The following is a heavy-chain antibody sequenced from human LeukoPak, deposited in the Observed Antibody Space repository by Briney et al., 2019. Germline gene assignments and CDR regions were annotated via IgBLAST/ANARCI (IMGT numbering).Heavy chain of an antibody. J-gene: IGHJ4*02. Sequence: PSETLSLTCTVSGGSISSYYWSWIRQPPGKGLEWIGYIYYSGSTNYNPSLKSRVTISVDTSKNQFSLKLSSVTAADTAVYYCARLDYYDSSGYYYGAFDYWGQGTLVTVSS. CDR2: IYYSGST. D-gene: IGHD3-22*01. CDR3: ARLDYYDSSGYYYGAFDY. V-gene: IGHV4-59*08. CDR1: GGSISSYY.